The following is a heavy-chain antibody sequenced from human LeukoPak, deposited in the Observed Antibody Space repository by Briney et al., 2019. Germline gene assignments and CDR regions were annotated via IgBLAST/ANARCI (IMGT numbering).Heavy chain of an antibody. J-gene: IGHJ3*02. CDR2: IYYTGT. D-gene: IGHD3-10*01. Sequence: SETLSLTCTVSGGSVTDYYWSWIRQSPGKGLEWIGYIYYTGTSYNPSLKSRVTISVDTSKNQFSLKLSSVTAADTAMYYCARQGFDVLLLIWGQGTMVTVSS. V-gene: IGHV4-59*02. CDR3: ARQGFDVLLLI. CDR1: GGSVTDYY.